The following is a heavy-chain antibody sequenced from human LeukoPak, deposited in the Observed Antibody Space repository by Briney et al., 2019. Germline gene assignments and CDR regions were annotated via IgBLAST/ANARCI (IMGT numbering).Heavy chain of an antibody. D-gene: IGHD2-2*01. Sequence: SETLSLTCTVSGGSISSYYWSWIRQPPGKGLEWIGYIYYSGSTNYNPSLKSRVTISVDTSKNQFPLKLSSVTAADTAVYYCARDKSTSWPGGWFDPWGQGTLVTVSS. V-gene: IGHV4-59*01. CDR1: GGSISSYY. J-gene: IGHJ5*02. CDR3: ARDKSTSWPGGWFDP. CDR2: IYYSGST.